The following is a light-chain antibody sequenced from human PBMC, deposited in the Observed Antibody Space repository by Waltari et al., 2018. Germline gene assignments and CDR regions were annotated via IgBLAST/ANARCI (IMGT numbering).Light chain of an antibody. CDR3: QQYNSHGT. CDR1: QSISSW. CDR2: KTF. Sequence: DIQMTQSPSTLSASVGDRVTITCRASQSISSWLAWYQQKPGKAPKLRSYKTFTLESGVPSRFSGIGSGAEFTLTISSLQPDDFATYYCQQYNSHGTFGQGTKVEIK. J-gene: IGKJ1*01. V-gene: IGKV1-5*03.